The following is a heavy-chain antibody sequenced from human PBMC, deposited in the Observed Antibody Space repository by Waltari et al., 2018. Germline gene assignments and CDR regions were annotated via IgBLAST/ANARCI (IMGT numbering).Heavy chain of an antibody. J-gene: IGHJ4*02. CDR3: VRGLYSGSFDVYDH. CDR1: GFTFYDFS. Sequence: EVQLVESGGGLVQPGRSLRLSCAASGFTFYDFSMHWVRQVPGKGLEWVASLNWNSDTIYYADSVKGRFTVSRDNAKKSLYLQMNSLRPEDRALYYCVRGLYSGSFDVYDHWGQGALVTVSS. V-gene: IGHV3-9*01. D-gene: IGHD1-26*01. CDR2: LNWNSDTI.